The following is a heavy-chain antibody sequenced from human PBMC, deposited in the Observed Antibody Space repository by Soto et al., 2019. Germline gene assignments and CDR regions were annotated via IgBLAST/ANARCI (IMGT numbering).Heavy chain of an antibody. CDR2: ITTSSAYI. V-gene: IGHV3-21*01. CDR1: GFTFNTYD. Sequence: EVQLVESGGGLVKPGGSLRLSCAASGFTFNTYDMNWVRQAPGKGLEWVSSITTSSAYIYYADSLKGRITISRDNAKNSLFLQTNSLRAEDTAVYYCVRSGTARLLRHSWFDTWGHGTLVTVSS. D-gene: IGHD2-21*01. J-gene: IGHJ5*01. CDR3: VRSGTARLLRHSWFDT.